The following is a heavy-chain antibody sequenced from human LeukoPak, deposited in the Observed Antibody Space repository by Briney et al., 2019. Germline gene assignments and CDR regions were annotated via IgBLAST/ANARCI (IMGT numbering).Heavy chain of an antibody. CDR3: ARGVTARDFYYYMDV. J-gene: IGHJ6*03. Sequence: GASVKVSCKASEYTFTSYYMHWVRQAPGQGLEWMGWINPNSGGTSYAQKFQGRVTMTRDTSSSTAYMELSRLRSDDTAVYYCARGVTARDFYYYMDVWGKGTTVTISS. D-gene: IGHD2-21*02. V-gene: IGHV1-2*02. CDR2: INPNSGGT. CDR1: EYTFTSYY.